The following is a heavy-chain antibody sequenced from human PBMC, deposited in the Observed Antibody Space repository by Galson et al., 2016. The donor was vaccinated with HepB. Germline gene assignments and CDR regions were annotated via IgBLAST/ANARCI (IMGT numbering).Heavy chain of an antibody. Sequence: SETLSLTCAVSGDSISSSNWWSWVRQPPVKGLEWIGEIYHSGSTNYNPSLKSRVTLSVDKSKNQFSLKLISVNAADTAVYYCIRQSVAGGFDLWGRGTPVTVSS. V-gene: IGHV4-4*02. CDR1: GDSISSSNW. CDR2: IYHSGST. J-gene: IGHJ2*01. CDR3: IRQSVAGGFDL. D-gene: IGHD6-19*01.